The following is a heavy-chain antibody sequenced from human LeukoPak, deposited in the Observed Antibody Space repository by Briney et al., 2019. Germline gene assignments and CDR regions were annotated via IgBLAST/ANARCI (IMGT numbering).Heavy chain of an antibody. CDR1: GGSISSSSYY. J-gene: IGHJ3*02. V-gene: IGHV4-39*01. D-gene: IGHD3-22*01. CDR2: IYYSGST. CDR3: ARAPRITMMEGAFDI. Sequence: PSETLSLTCTVSGGSISSSSYYWGWIRQPPGKGLEWIGSIYYSGSTYYNPSLKSRVTISVDTSKNQFSLKLSSVTAADTAVYYCARAPRITMMEGAFDIWGQGTMVTVSS.